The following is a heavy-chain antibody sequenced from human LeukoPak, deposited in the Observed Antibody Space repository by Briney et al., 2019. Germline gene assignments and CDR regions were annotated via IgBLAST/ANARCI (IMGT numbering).Heavy chain of an antibody. J-gene: IGHJ4*02. CDR3: TTKVIRGNSGDDYDD. Sequence: GGSLRLSCAASRVTFSSYGMHWVRQAPGKGLEWVALISSDGNDKLYGDSVKGRFTISRDDSKSTLYLQMNSLRAEDTAVYYCTTKVIRGNSGDDYDDWGQGTLVTVSS. D-gene: IGHD5-12*01. V-gene: IGHV3-30*03. CDR1: RVTFSSYG. CDR2: ISSDGNDK.